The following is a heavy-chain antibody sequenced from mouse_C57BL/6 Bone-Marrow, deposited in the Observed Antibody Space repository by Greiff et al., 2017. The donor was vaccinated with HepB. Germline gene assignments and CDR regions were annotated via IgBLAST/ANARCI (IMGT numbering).Heavy chain of an antibody. D-gene: IGHD2-4*01. CDR3: AREDDYDFFAY. J-gene: IGHJ3*01. Sequence: VKLQQPGAELVKPGASVKLSCKASGYTFTSYWMHWVKQRPGQGLEWIGMIHPNSGSTNYNEKFKSKATLTVDKSSSTAYMQLSSLTSEDSAVYYCAREDDYDFFAYWGQGTLVTVSA. CDR1: GYTFTSYW. CDR2: IHPNSGST. V-gene: IGHV1-64*01.